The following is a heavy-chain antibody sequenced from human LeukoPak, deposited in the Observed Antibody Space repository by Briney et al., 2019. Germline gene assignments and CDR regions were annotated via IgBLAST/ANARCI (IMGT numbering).Heavy chain of an antibody. D-gene: IGHD3-22*01. CDR2: INHSGST. J-gene: IGHJ4*02. CDR1: GGSFSGYY. Sequence: SETLSLTCAVYGGSFSGYYWSWIRQPPGKGLEWIGEINHSGSTNCNPSLKSRVTISVDTSKNQFSLKLSSVTAADTAVYYCASTLYLYYYDSSGYYYWGQGTLVTVSS. CDR3: ASTLYLYYYDSSGYYY. V-gene: IGHV4-34*01.